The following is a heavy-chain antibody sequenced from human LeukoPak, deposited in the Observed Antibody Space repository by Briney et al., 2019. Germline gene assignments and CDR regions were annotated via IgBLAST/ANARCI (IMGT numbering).Heavy chain of an antibody. CDR1: GFTFSSYW. Sequence: GGSLRLSCAASGFTFSSYWMHWVRQAPGKGLVWVSRINSEGNSTSYADSVKGRFTISRDNAKNTLYLQMNSLRAEDTAVYYCARPQSYCSSTSCYSLNWFDPWGQGTLVSVSP. J-gene: IGHJ5*02. CDR3: ARPQSYCSSTSCYSLNWFDP. V-gene: IGHV3-74*01. D-gene: IGHD2-2*02. CDR2: INSEGNST.